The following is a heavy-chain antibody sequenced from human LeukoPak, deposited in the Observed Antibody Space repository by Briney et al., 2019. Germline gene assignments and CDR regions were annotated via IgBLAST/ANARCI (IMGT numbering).Heavy chain of an antibody. V-gene: IGHV4-34*01. CDR2: INHSGST. CDR1: GGSFSGYY. Sequence: PSETLSLTCAVYGGSFSGYYWSWIRQPPGKGLEWIGEINHSGSTNYNPSLKSRVTISVDTSKNQFSLKLSSVTAADTAVYYCASLKARRYYGSGSYYQNFWGQGTLVTVSS. D-gene: IGHD3-10*01. J-gene: IGHJ4*02. CDR3: ASLKARRYYGSGSYYQNF.